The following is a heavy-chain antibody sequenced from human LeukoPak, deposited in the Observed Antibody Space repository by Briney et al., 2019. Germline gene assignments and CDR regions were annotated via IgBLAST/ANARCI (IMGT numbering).Heavy chain of an antibody. CDR3: ARDCSGGSCYGAFDI. CDR2: IYDSGST. J-gene: IGHJ3*02. D-gene: IGHD2-15*01. Sequence: SETLSLTCTVSGASIRSGDYYWSWIRQPPGKGLEWIGYIYDSGSTYYNPSLKSRITISVDTSENRFSLKLSSVTATDTAVYYCARDCSGGSCYGAFDIWGQGTMVTISS. V-gene: IGHV4-30-4*01. CDR1: GASIRSGDYY.